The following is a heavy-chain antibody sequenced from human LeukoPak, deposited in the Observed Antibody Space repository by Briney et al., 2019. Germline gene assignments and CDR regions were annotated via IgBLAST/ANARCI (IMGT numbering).Heavy chain of an antibody. CDR3: ARGYCSGGSCYSRYYYYYMDV. CDR2: INHSGST. V-gene: IGHV4-34*01. Sequence: SETLSLTCAVYGGSFSGYYWSWIRQPPGKGLEWIGEINHSGSTNYNPCLKSRVTISVDTSKNQFSLKLSSVTGADTAVYYCARGYCSGGSCYSRYYYYYMDVWGKGTTVTVSS. D-gene: IGHD2-15*01. CDR1: GGSFSGYY. J-gene: IGHJ6*03.